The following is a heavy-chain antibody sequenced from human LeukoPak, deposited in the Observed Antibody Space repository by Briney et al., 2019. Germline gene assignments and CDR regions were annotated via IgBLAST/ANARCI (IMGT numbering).Heavy chain of an antibody. V-gene: IGHV3-48*03. CDR3: ARDSEPYCSSASCYERGFDY. D-gene: IGHD2-2*01. J-gene: IGHJ4*02. CDR2: ISSSGTTI. Sequence: GGSLRLSCAASGFTFSSYEMNWVRQAPGKGLEWVSYISSSGTTIYYADSVKGRFTISRDNAKNSLYLQMNSLRAKDTAVYYCARDSEPYCSSASCYERGFDYWGQGTLVTVSS. CDR1: GFTFSSYE.